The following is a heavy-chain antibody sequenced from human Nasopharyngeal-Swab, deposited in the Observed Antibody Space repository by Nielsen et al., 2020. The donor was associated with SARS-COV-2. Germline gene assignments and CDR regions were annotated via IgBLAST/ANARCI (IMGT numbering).Heavy chain of an antibody. D-gene: IGHD6-19*01. Sequence: GESLKISCAASGFTFTSYAMSWFRQAPGKGLEWVGFIRSTAYSGTTAYAASVKDRFTISRDNSKSIAYLQMNSLKTEDSGVYYCARDPRHYSSGWYVDYWGQGTLVTVSS. CDR1: GFTFTSYA. CDR3: ARDPRHYSSGWYVDY. V-gene: IGHV3-49*03. CDR2: IRSTAYSGTT. J-gene: IGHJ4*02.